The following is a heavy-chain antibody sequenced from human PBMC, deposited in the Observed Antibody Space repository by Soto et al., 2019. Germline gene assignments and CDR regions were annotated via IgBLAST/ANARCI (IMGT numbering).Heavy chain of an antibody. Sequence: GGSLRLSCAAFGFNFEDYAMHWIRQTPGKGLEWVAGINWNSGSVGYADSVKGRFTISRDNANNSLYLQMDSLRTEDTALYYCAKGRGALGLVSNWFDPWGQGTLVTVSS. CDR2: INWNSGSV. CDR3: AKGRGALGLVSNWFDP. CDR1: GFNFEDYA. V-gene: IGHV3-9*01. D-gene: IGHD5-12*01. J-gene: IGHJ5*02.